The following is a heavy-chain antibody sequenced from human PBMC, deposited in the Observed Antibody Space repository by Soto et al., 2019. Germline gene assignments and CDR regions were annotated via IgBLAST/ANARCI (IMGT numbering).Heavy chain of an antibody. V-gene: IGHV1-2*02. Sequence: GASVKVSCKASGYTFTGYYMHWVRQAPGQGLEWMGWINPNSGGTNYAQKFQGRVTMTRDTSISTAYMELSRLRSDDTAVYYCARSGGQDFWSGSAVRRRYYYYYYGMDVWGQGTTVTVSS. CDR3: ARSGGQDFWSGSAVRRRYYYYYYGMDV. J-gene: IGHJ6*02. CDR1: GYTFTGYY. CDR2: INPNSGGT. D-gene: IGHD3-3*01.